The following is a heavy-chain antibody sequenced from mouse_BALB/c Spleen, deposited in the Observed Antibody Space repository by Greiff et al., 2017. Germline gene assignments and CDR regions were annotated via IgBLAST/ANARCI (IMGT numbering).Heavy chain of an antibody. CDR2: IWGDGST. V-gene: IGHV2-6-7*01. D-gene: IGHD2-14*01. CDR3: ARAYYRYDTYAMDY. J-gene: IGHJ4*01. Sequence: VKVVESGPGLVAPSQSLSITCTVSGFSLTGYGVNWVRQPPGKGLEWLGMIWGDGSTDYNSALKSRLSISKDNSKSQVFLKMNSLQTDDTARYYCARAYYRYDTYAMDYWGQGTSVTVSS. CDR1: GFSLTGYG.